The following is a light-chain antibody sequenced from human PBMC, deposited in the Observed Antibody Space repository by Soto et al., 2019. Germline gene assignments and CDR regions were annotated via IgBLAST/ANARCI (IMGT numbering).Light chain of an antibody. CDR2: DAS. CDR3: QHYNSYSEA. V-gene: IGKV1-5*01. J-gene: IGKJ1*01. Sequence: DIQMTQSPSTLSASVGDRVTITCRASQSINTWLAWYQQKPGKAPELLIFDASALESGVPSRFSGSGSGTEFTLTISSLQPDDFATYYCQHYNSYSEAFGQGTKV. CDR1: QSINTW.